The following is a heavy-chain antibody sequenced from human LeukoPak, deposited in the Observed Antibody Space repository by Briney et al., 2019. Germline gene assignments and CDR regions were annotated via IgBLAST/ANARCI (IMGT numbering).Heavy chain of an antibody. CDR2: ISYDGSNK. Sequence: GGSLRLSCAASGFTFSSYGMHWVRQAPGKGLEWVAVISYDGSNKYYADSVKGRFTISRDNAKNSLYLQMNSLRAEDTALYYCAKEWWLALLGNDAFDIWGQGTMVTVSS. D-gene: IGHD6-19*01. J-gene: IGHJ3*02. V-gene: IGHV3-30*18. CDR1: GFTFSSYG. CDR3: AKEWWLALLGNDAFDI.